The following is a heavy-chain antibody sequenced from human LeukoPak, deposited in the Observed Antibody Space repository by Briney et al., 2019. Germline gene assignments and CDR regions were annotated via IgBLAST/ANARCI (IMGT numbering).Heavy chain of an antibody. Sequence: GGSLRLSCAASGFTLRGYGMHWVRQAPGKGLEWVAFIRSDGSDKSYADSVKGRFTISRDNSENKLYLQINSLRVEDTAVYYCAKCPLYGDYCANWFDPWGQGTLVTVSS. CDR1: GFTLRGYG. CDR3: AKCPLYGDYCANWFDP. J-gene: IGHJ5*02. CDR2: IRSDGSDK. D-gene: IGHD4-17*01. V-gene: IGHV3-30*02.